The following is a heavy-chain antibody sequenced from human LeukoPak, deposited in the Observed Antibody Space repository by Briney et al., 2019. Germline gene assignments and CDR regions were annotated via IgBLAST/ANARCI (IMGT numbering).Heavy chain of an antibody. Sequence: ASVKVSCKASGYTFTSYAMHWVRQAPGQRLEWMGWINAGNGNTKYSQEFQGRVTITRDTSASTAYMELSSLRSEDTAVYYCARGLRYSSSWYHYYYYMDVWGKGTTVTVSS. V-gene: IGHV1-3*01. CDR3: ARGLRYSSSWYHYYYYMDV. CDR2: INAGNGNT. D-gene: IGHD6-13*01. J-gene: IGHJ6*03. CDR1: GYTFTSYA.